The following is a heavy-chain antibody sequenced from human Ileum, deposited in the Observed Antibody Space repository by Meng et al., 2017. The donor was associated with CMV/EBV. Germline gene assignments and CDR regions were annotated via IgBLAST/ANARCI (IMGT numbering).Heavy chain of an antibody. CDR1: GYSFSSYG. Sequence: ASVKVSCKASGYSFSSYGISWVRQAPGQGLEWMGWISGYNSNTNYVQKFQDRVTMTTDTSTNTAYLELRNLRSDDPAMDYCAPSRPSGSGYYLSIWGQGTMVTVSS. J-gene: IGHJ3*02. V-gene: IGHV1-18*01. CDR2: ISGYNSNT. D-gene: IGHD3-3*01. CDR3: APSRPSGSGYYLSI.